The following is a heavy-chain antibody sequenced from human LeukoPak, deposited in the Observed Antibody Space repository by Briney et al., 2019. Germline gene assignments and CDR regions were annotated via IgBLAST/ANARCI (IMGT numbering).Heavy chain of an antibody. V-gene: IGHV4-61*03. CDR3: ARGRAEYVWGSYRPEVNWFDP. D-gene: IGHD3-16*02. CDR2: IYYSGNT. Sequence: PSETLSLTCTVSGGSVSSGSYYWSWVRQPPGKGLEWIGYIYYSGNTNYNPSLKSRVTISVDTSKNHFSLKLTSVTAADTAVYYCARGRAEYVWGSYRPEVNWFDPWGQGTLVTVSS. CDR1: GGSVSSGSYY. J-gene: IGHJ5*02.